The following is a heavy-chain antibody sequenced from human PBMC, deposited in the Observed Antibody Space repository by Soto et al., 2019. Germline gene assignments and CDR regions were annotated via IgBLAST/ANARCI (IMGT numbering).Heavy chain of an antibody. V-gene: IGHV1-18*04. CDR2: ISSYNGNT. J-gene: IGHJ5*02. CDR3: ARGPRYCSSSICFAGVTWFDP. Sequence: ASVKVSCKASGYTFTTYGISWVRQAPGQGLEWMGWISSYNGNTNYAQRVQDRVTMTTDTSMSTTYMELRSLRSDDTAVYYCARGPRYCSSSICFAGVTWFDPWGQGTLVTVSS. D-gene: IGHD2-2*01. CDR1: GYTFTTYG.